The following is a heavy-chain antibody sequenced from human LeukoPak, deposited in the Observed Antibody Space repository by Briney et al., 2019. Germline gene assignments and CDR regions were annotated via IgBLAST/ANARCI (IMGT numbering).Heavy chain of an antibody. CDR2: IYYGGST. J-gene: IGHJ4*02. V-gene: IGHV4-59*08. CDR1: GGSISSYY. Sequence: NPSETLSLTCTVSGGSISSYYWSWIRQPPGKGLEWIGYIYYGGSTNYNPSLKSRVTISVDTSENQFSLKLSSVTAADTAVYYCARRRDYFDYWGQGTLVTVSS. CDR3: ARRRDYFDY.